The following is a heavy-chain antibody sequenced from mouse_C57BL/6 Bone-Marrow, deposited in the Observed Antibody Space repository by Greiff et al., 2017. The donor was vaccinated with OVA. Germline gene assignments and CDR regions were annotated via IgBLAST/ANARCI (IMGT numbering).Heavy chain of an antibody. J-gene: IGHJ3*01. CDR2: IYYSGTF. CDR1: GISITTGNYR. CDR3: ARDGIYYDYDGGRAY. Sequence: EVKLMESGPGLVKPSQTVFLTCTVTGISITTGNYRWSWIRQFPGHTLEWIGYIYYSGTFTYHPSLTSRTTITRDTPKNQFFLEMNSLTAEDTATYYCARDGIYYDYDGGRAYWGQGTLVTVSA. D-gene: IGHD2-4*01. V-gene: IGHV3-5*01.